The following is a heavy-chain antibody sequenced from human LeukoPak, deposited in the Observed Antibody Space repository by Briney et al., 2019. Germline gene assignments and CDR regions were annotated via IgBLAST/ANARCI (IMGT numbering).Heavy chain of an antibody. D-gene: IGHD7-27*01. V-gene: IGHV3-33*06. J-gene: IGHJ5*02. CDR1: GFTFSSYG. CDR2: IWYDGSNK. Sequence: GGSLRLSCAASGFTFSSYGMHWVRQAPGKGLEWVAVIWYDGSNKYYADSVKGRFTVSRDNSKNTRFLQMNSLRAEDTAVYYCAKDGGLWVSAHWGGSWGRGTLVTVSS. CDR3: AKDGGLWVSAHWGGS.